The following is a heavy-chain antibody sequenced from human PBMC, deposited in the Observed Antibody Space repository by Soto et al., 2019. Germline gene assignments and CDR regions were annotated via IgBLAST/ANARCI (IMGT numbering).Heavy chain of an antibody. CDR3: AKGGRQWLLTSDFNY. Sequence: GGSLRLSCSAAGFTFSDYAMHWVRQAPGKGLEWVAVVSHDGRNTHYADSVKGRFTISRDSSKNTVSLEMTSLRAEDTAVYYCAKGGRQWLLTSDFNYWGQGALVTVSS. CDR1: GFTFSDYA. V-gene: IGHV3-30*18. D-gene: IGHD6-19*01. CDR2: VSHDGRNT. J-gene: IGHJ4*02.